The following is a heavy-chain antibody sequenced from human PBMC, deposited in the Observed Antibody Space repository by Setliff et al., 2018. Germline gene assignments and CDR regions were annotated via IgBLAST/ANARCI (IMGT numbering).Heavy chain of an antibody. CDR1: GFRFSTSD. V-gene: IGHV3-30*02. D-gene: IGHD3-22*01. CDR2: IQHDGSRE. Sequence: GGSLRLSCAASGFRFSTSDMHWVRQAPGKGLEWVSFIQHDGSREFYGDSVKGRFTISRDNGKNTVYLQMNSLRAEDTAMYYCVRGSAYSSGSFDCWGQGTLVTVSS. J-gene: IGHJ4*02. CDR3: VRGSAYSSGSFDC.